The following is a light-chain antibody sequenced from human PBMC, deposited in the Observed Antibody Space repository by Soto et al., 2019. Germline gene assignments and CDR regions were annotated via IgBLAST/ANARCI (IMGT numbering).Light chain of an antibody. CDR2: DTT. CDR1: TGAVTNGHY. Sequence: QAVVTQEPSLTVSPGGTVTLTCGSSTGAVTNGHYPYWFQQKPGQAPRTLIYDTTSRHSWTPARFSGSLLGGKAALTLSGAQTEDEDEYYCLLSYNGPYVFGTGTKVTVL. CDR3: LLSYNGPYV. J-gene: IGLJ1*01. V-gene: IGLV7-46*01.